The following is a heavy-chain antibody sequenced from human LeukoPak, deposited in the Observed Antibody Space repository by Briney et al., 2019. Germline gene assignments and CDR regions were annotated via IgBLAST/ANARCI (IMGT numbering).Heavy chain of an antibody. Sequence: NPSETLSLTCAVSGYSISSGYYWGWIRQPPGRGLEWIGSIYHSGSTYYNPSLKSRVTISVDTSKNQFSLKLSSVTAADTAVYYCARQVDVWGKGTTVTVSS. CDR1: GYSISSGYY. J-gene: IGHJ6*04. CDR2: IYHSGST. CDR3: ARQVDV. V-gene: IGHV4-38-2*01.